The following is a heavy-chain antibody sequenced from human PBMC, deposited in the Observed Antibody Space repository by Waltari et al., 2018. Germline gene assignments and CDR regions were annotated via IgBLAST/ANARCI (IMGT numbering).Heavy chain of an antibody. CDR3: ARVVATTSGYYYGMDV. D-gene: IGHD5-12*01. CDR2: IYYSGST. CDR1: GGSISSYY. Sequence: QVQLQESGPGLVKPSETLSLTCTVPGGSISSYYWSWLRQPPGKGLEWIGYIYYSGSTNYNPSLKSRVTISVDTSKNQFSLKLSSVTAADTAVYYCARVVATTSGYYYGMDVWGQGTTVTVSS. V-gene: IGHV4-59*01. J-gene: IGHJ6*02.